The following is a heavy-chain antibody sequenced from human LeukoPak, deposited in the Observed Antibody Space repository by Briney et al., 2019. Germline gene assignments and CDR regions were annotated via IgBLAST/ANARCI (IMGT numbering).Heavy chain of an antibody. CDR2: ITGSGDSA. CDR3: ARRTSYYFPY. Sequence: GGSLRLSCAASGFTFSSYAMSWVRQAPGKGLEWVSTITGSGDSADYADSVKGRFTISRDNAKNTLYLQVNSLRVEDTAVYYCARRTSYYFPYWGKGTLVTVSS. V-gene: IGHV3-23*01. CDR1: GFTFSSYA. J-gene: IGHJ4*02.